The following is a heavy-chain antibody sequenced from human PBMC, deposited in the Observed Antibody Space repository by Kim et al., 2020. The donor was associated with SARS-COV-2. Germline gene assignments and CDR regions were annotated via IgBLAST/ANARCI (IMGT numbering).Heavy chain of an antibody. D-gene: IGHD3-10*01. V-gene: IGHV1-18*04. CDR2: ISAYNGNT. Sequence: ASVKVSCKASGYTFTSYGISWVRQAPGQGLEWMGWISAYNGNTNYAQKLQGRVTMTTDTSTSTAYMELRSLRSYDTAVYYCARDFYGSGSYDRFDPWGQGTLVTVSS. J-gene: IGHJ5*02. CDR3: ARDFYGSGSYDRFDP. CDR1: GYTFTSYG.